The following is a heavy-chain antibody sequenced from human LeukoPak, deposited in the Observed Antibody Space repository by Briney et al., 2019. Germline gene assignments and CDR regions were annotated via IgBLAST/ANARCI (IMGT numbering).Heavy chain of an antibody. Sequence: GGSLRLSCAASGFTVSSNYMSWVRQAPGKGLEWVSVIYSGGSIYYADSVKGRFTISRDNSKNTLYLQMNSLRAEDTAVYYCARRWYYYYMDVWGKGTTVTVSS. J-gene: IGHJ6*03. CDR3: ARRWYYYYMDV. CDR2: IYSGGSI. CDR1: GFTVSSNY. V-gene: IGHV3-66*02. D-gene: IGHD4-23*01.